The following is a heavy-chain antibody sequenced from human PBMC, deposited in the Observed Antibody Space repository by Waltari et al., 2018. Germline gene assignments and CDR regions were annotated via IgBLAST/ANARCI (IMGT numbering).Heavy chain of an antibody. D-gene: IGHD2-21*01. CDR2: IIPIFGTA. Sequence: QVQLVQSGAEVKKPGSSVKVSCKASGGTFSSYAISWVRQAPGQGLEWMGGIIPIFGTANYAQKFQGRVTITADKSTSTAYMELSSLRSEDTAVYYCARGVGVVVIAIPGSPLYFDYWGQGTLVTVSS. CDR1: GGTFSSYA. J-gene: IGHJ4*02. CDR3: ARGVGVVVIAIPGSPLYFDY. V-gene: IGHV1-69*14.